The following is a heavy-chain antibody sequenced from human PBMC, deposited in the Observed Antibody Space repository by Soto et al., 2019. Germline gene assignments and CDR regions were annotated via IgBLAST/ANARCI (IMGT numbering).Heavy chain of an antibody. CDR1: GRSFSPNY. D-gene: IGHD6-6*01. CDR2: IYYSARP. J-gene: IGHJ6*01. CDR3: ARVSYSSYPRYYYYGMDV. V-gene: IGHV4-59*06. Sequence: HPATLSLTSTVSGRSFSPNYWAWIRQPPGKGLESVVYIYYSARPYYNAHLKSRVTISVDTSKKQSSLKLSSVTAADTAVYYCARVSYSSYPRYYYYGMDVWGQGTTVTVSS.